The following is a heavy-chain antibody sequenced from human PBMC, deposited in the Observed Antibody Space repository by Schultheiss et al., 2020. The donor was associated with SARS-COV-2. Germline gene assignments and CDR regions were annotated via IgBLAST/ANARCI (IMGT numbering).Heavy chain of an antibody. Sequence: SLKISCAASGFTFDDYAMHWVRQAPGKGLEWVSGISWNSGSIGYADSVKGRFTISRDNAKNSLYLQMNSLRAEDTAVYYCARDSRVVPAAIPLAYFDYWGQGTLVTVSS. V-gene: IGHV3-9*01. D-gene: IGHD2-2*01. J-gene: IGHJ4*02. CDR1: GFTFDDYA. CDR2: ISWNSGSI. CDR3: ARDSRVVPAAIPLAYFDY.